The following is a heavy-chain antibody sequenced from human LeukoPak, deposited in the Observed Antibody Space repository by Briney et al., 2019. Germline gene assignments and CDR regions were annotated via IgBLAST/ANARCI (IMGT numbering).Heavy chain of an antibody. J-gene: IGHJ4*02. D-gene: IGHD1-26*01. Sequence: GRSLRLSCAASGFTFSHYGMHWVRQAPGKGLEWVAVISFDGSEKYYADSVKGRFTISRDSAKNSLYLQMNSLRAEDTAMYYCARDQRNSGSFFDSWGQGTLVTVSS. CDR3: ARDQRNSGSFFDS. CDR2: ISFDGSEK. CDR1: GFTFSHYG. V-gene: IGHV3-30*03.